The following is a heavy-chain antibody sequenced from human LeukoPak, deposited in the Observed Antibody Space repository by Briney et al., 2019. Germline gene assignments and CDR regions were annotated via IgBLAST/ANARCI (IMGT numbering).Heavy chain of an antibody. Sequence: HPGGSLRLSCAASGFTFSSYGMHWVRQAPGKGLEWVAVIWYDGSNKYYADSVKGRFTISRDNSKNTLYLQMNSLRAEDTAVYYCARVPYSSGSLIDYRGQGTLVTVSS. CDR1: GFTFSSYG. J-gene: IGHJ4*02. D-gene: IGHD6-19*01. V-gene: IGHV3-33*01. CDR2: IWYDGSNK. CDR3: ARVPYSSGSLIDY.